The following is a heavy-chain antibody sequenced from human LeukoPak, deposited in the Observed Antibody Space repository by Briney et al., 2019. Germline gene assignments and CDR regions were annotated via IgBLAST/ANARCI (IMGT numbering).Heavy chain of an antibody. Sequence: GGSLRLSCAASGFTFSSYGMSWVRQAPGKGLEWVSGITGSGGTTYYADSVKGRFTISRDNSKNTLYLQMNSLRAEDTAVYYCARGGIYYYFDYWGQGTLVTVSS. V-gene: IGHV3-23*01. J-gene: IGHJ4*02. CDR2: ITGSGGTT. D-gene: IGHD1-26*01. CDR1: GFTFSSYG. CDR3: ARGGIYYYFDY.